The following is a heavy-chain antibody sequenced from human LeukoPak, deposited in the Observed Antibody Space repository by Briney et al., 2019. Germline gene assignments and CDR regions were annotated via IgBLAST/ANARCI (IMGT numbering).Heavy chain of an antibody. D-gene: IGHD1-1*01. J-gene: IGHJ4*02. V-gene: IGHV3-48*02. CDR1: GFTFSSYS. CDR2: MSSSSDTI. Sequence: PGGSLRLSCAASGFTFSSYSMNWVRQAPGKGLQWVAYMSSSSDTINYADSVKGRFTIYRDNAKNSLYLQMHSLRDEGTAVYYCARSANWVYDYWGQGTLVTVSS. CDR3: ARSANWVYDY.